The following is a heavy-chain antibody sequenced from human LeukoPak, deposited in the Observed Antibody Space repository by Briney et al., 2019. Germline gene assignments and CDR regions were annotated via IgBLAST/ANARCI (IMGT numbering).Heavy chain of an antibody. D-gene: IGHD3-9*01. CDR1: GGTFTSYA. V-gene: IGHV1-69*10. J-gene: IGHJ4*02. CDR2: IIPILGIA. Sequence: ASVTVSFTASGGTFTSYAISWGRQAPGQGLEGMGGIIPILGIANYTQKFQGRVTITADKSTSTAYMELTSLRSEDTAVYYCATYGNDILTGYSFDYWGQGTLVTVSS. CDR3: ATYGNDILTGYSFDY.